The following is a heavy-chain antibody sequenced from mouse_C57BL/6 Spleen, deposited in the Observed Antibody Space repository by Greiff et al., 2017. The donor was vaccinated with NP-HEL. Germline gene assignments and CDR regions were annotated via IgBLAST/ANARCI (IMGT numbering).Heavy chain of an antibody. J-gene: IGHJ3*01. D-gene: IGHD2-4*01. CDR3: ASYDFFAY. Sequence: VQLQESGAELARPGASVKMSCKASGYTFTSYTMHWVKQRPGQGLEWIGYINPSSGYTKYNQKFKDKATLTADKSSSTAYMQLSSLTSEDSAVYYCASYDFFAYWGQGTLVTVSA. V-gene: IGHV1-4*01. CDR2: INPSSGYT. CDR1: GYTFTSYT.